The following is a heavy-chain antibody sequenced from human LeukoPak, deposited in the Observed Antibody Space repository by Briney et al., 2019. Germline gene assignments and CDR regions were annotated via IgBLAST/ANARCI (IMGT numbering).Heavy chain of an antibody. Sequence: GGSLRLSCAASGFTFSSYSMNWVRQAPGRGLEWVSSISSSSSYIHYADSVKGRFTISRDNAKNSLYLQMNSLRAEDTAVYYCARGNYDFWSGYYGPGHYYYYGMDVRGQGTTVTVSS. J-gene: IGHJ6*02. V-gene: IGHV3-21*01. D-gene: IGHD3-3*01. CDR2: ISSSSSYI. CDR1: GFTFSSYS. CDR3: ARGNYDFWSGYYGPGHYYYYGMDV.